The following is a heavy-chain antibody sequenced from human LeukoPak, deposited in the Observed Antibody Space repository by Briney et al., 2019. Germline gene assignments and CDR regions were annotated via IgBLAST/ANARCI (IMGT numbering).Heavy chain of an antibody. D-gene: IGHD2-8*01. Sequence: GGSLRVSCEASGFTFNKFAMSWVRQAPGKGPEWVSAIGSSGATTFYADSVKGRCTISRDNSKNTVYLEMNSLRAEDAAIYYCAKVSVGPLSRPTHVALYYGMDVWGQGTTVTVSS. CDR3: AKVSVGPLSRPTHVALYYGMDV. J-gene: IGHJ6*02. V-gene: IGHV3-23*01. CDR1: GFTFNKFA. CDR2: IGSSGATT.